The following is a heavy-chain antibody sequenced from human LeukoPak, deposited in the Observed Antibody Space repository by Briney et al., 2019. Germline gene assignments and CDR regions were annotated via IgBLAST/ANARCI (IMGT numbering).Heavy chain of an antibody. J-gene: IGHJ4*02. CDR3: ARLLAVTNSYYFNY. V-gene: IGHV3-23*01. D-gene: IGHD6-19*01. Sequence: GGSLRLSCAASGFTFSSYAMSWVRQAPGKGLEWVSTISGSGSGGSTYYADSVKGRFAISRDNSKDTLYLQMNSLRAEDTAVYYCARLLAVTNSYYFNYWGQGTLVTVSS. CDR1: GFTFSSYA. CDR2: ISGSGSGGST.